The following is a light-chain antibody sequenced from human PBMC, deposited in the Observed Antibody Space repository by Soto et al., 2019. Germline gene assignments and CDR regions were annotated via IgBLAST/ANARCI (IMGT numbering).Light chain of an antibody. CDR2: GAS. V-gene: IGKV3-15*01. Sequence: EKVMTQSPATLSVSPGERATLSCRASQSVSSNLAWYQQKPGQAPRLLIYGASTRATGIPARFSGSGSGTEFTLSISSLQSEAFAVYYCQQYNNWPYTFGQGTKLEIK. J-gene: IGKJ2*01. CDR1: QSVSSN. CDR3: QQYNNWPYT.